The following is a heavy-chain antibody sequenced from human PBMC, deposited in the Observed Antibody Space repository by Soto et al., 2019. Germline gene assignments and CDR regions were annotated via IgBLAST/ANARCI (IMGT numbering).Heavy chain of an antibody. J-gene: IGHJ4*02. Sequence: SETLSLTCTVSGGYISSYYWSWIRPPPGKGLEWIGYIYYSGSTNYNPSLKSRVTISVDTSKNQFSLKLSSVTAADTAVYYCARAQRRYREAIDYWGQGTLVIVSS. CDR1: GGYISSYY. CDR3: ARAQRRYREAIDY. CDR2: IYYSGST. D-gene: IGHD1-26*01. V-gene: IGHV4-59*01.